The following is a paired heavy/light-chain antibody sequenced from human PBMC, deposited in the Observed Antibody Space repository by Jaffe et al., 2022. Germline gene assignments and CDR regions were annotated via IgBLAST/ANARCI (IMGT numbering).Light chain of an antibody. J-gene: IGLJ2*01. Sequence: QSVLTQPPSVSGAPGQRVTISCTGSSSNIGAGYDVHWYQQLPGTAPKLLIYGNSNRPSGVPDRFSGSKSGTSASLAITGLQAEDEADYYCQSYDSSLSGEVFGGGTKLTVL. CDR3: QSYDSSLSGEV. CDR1: SSNIGAGYD. V-gene: IGLV1-40*01. CDR2: GNS.
Heavy chain of an antibody. Sequence: QVQLQESGPGLVKPSETLSLTCAVSGYSISSGYYWGWIRQPPGKGLEWIGSIYHSGSTYYNPSLKSRVTISVDTSKNQFSLKLSSVTAADTAVYYCARLPPVTQWLVRPQQDYWGQGTLVTVSS. V-gene: IGHV4-38-2*01. CDR1: GYSISSGYY. D-gene: IGHD6-19*01. J-gene: IGHJ4*02. CDR3: ARLPPVTQWLVRPQQDY. CDR2: IYHSGST.